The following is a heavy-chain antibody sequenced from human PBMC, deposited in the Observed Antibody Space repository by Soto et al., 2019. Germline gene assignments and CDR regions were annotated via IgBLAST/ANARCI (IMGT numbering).Heavy chain of an antibody. CDR2: IKSKTDGGTT. J-gene: IGHJ4*02. CDR3: TTVVRPRSRYFDWLLPPVGY. V-gene: IGHV3-15*01. D-gene: IGHD3-9*01. CDR1: GFTFSNAW. Sequence: PGGSLRLSCASSGFTFSNAWMSWVRQAPGKGLEWVGRIKSKTDGGTTDYAAPVKGRFTISRDDSKNTLYLQMNSLKTEDTAVYYCTTVVRPRSRYFDWLLPPVGYWGQGTLVTVPQ.